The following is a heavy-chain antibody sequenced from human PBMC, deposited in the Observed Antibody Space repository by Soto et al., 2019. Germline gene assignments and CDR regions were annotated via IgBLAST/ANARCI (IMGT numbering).Heavy chain of an antibody. J-gene: IGHJ3*02. CDR1: GGPVRDAYSY. V-gene: IGHV4-30-4*01. Sequence: SETLSLTCTVSGGPVRDAYSYWTWIRQPPGKGLEWMGYLSYTGSTYYNPSLRNRASISVDESSNHLSLRLSAVTAADTAVYYCARGLEGGVFDIWGRGTLVTVSS. CDR2: LSYTGST. D-gene: IGHD2-8*02. CDR3: ARGLEGGVFDI.